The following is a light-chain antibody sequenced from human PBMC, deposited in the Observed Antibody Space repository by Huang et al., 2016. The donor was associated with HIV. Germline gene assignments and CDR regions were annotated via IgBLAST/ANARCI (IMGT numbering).Light chain of an antibody. CDR2: GAS. V-gene: IGKV3-15*01. CDR1: QSLNTN. CDR3: HQYNKWPWT. J-gene: IGKJ1*01. Sequence: EIVMTQSPGTVSVSPGESVTLSCTASQSLNTNLAWFQQNHGQAPRLLVHGASTRAKGIPDSFSGSGSGTEFTLTIASLQSEDFALYYCHQYNKWPWTFGQGTKVEI.